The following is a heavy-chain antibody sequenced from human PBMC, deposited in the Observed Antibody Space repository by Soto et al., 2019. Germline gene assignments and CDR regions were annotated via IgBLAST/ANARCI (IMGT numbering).Heavy chain of an antibody. V-gene: IGHV3-64*02. CDR1: GFTFSSYA. D-gene: IGHD2-21*02. CDR3: ARGGAYCGGDCQTAFDY. Sequence: EVQLVESGEGLVQPGGSLRLSCAASGFTFSSYAMHWVRQAPGKGLEYVSAISSNGGRTYYADSVKGRFTISRDNSKNTLYLQMGSLRAEDMAVYYCARGGAYCGGDCQTAFDYWGQGTLVTVSS. J-gene: IGHJ4*02. CDR2: ISSNGGRT.